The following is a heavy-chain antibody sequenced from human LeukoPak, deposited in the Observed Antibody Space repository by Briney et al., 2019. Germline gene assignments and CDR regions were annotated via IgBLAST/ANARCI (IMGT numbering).Heavy chain of an antibody. Sequence: ASVKVSCKVSGYTSTDYYVHWMQQAPGKGLEWMGLIDPEDGETIYAEEFQGRVSIAADTSTDTAYMELSSLRFDDTAVYYCATGHITGGTGFDYWGQGTLVTVSS. CDR1: GYTSTDYY. D-gene: IGHD1-20*01. CDR3: ATGHITGGTGFDY. V-gene: IGHV1-69-2*01. CDR2: IDPEDGET. J-gene: IGHJ4*02.